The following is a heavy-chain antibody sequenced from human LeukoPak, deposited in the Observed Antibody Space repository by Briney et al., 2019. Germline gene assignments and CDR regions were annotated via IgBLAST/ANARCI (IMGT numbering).Heavy chain of an antibody. Sequence: GGSLKLSCAASGFTFSGSAMHWVRQASGKGLEWVGRIRSKANSCATAYAASEKGRFTISRDDSKNTAYLQMNSLKTEDTAVYYCTRPLRGGELDAFDIWGQGTMVTVSS. CDR3: TRPLRGGELDAFDI. J-gene: IGHJ3*02. V-gene: IGHV3-73*01. CDR1: GFTFSGSA. D-gene: IGHD3-16*01. CDR2: IRSKANSCAT.